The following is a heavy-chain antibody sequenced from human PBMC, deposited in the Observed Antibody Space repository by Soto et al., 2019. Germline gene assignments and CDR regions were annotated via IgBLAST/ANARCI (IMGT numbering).Heavy chain of an antibody. J-gene: IGHJ4*02. Sequence: QVQLVQSGAEVKKPGSSVKVSCQASGGTFSSYTISWVRQAPGQGLEWMGRIIPILGIANYAQKFQGRVTITADKSTSTAYMELSGLRSEDTAVYYCASLGRYCSGGSCYTHWGQGTLVTVSS. V-gene: IGHV1-69*02. CDR2: IIPILGIA. D-gene: IGHD2-15*01. CDR1: GGTFSSYT. CDR3: ASLGRYCSGGSCYTH.